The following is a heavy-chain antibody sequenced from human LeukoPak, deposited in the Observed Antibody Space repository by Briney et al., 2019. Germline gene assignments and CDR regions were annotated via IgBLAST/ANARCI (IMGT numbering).Heavy chain of an antibody. J-gene: IGHJ4*02. CDR1: GFTFSSYA. CDR2: ISGSGGST. D-gene: IGHD3-10*01. V-gene: IGHV3-23*01. Sequence: PGGSLRLSCAASGFTFSSYAMSWVRQAPGKGLEWVSAISGSGGSTYYADSVKGRFTISRDNSKNTLYLQMNGLRAEDTAVYYCAKGVMVRGVRGYFDYWGQGTLVTVSS. CDR3: AKGVMVRGVRGYFDY.